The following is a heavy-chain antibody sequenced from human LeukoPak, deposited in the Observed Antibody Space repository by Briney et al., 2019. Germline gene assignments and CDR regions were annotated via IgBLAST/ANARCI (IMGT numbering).Heavy chain of an antibody. CDR3: ARLPGIAAAGPAFDI. CDR2: IYYSGST. J-gene: IGHJ3*02. Sequence: SETLSLTCTVSGGSISSYYWSWIRQPPGKGLEWIGYIYYSGSTNYNPSLKSRVTISVDTSKNQFSLKLSSVTAAGTAVYYCARLPGIAAAGPAFDIWGQGTMVTVSS. V-gene: IGHV4-59*08. CDR1: GGSISSYY. D-gene: IGHD6-13*01.